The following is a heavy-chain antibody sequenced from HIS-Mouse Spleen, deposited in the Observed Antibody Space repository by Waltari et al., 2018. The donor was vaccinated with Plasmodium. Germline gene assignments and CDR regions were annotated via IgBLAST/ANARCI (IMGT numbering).Heavy chain of an antibody. CDR1: GYTFTGYF. V-gene: IGHV1-2*02. D-gene: IGHD7-27*01. CDR3: ARDPKQLGSAFEI. CDR2: SNPNRGGT. J-gene: IGHJ3*02. Sequence: QVQLVQSGAEVKKPGASVKVSCKASGYTFTGYFMQWVRQAPGQGLEWMGWSNPNRGGTKYAQRFQGRVTMTRDASISTAYMELSRLRSDDTAVYYCARDPKQLGSAFEIWGQGTMVTVSS.